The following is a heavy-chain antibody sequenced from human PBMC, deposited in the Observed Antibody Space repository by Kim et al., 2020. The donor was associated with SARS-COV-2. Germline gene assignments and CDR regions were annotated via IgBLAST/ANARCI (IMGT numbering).Heavy chain of an antibody. CDR1: GFTFSSYW. D-gene: IGHD3-16*01. J-gene: IGHJ4*02. CDR3: ARSIFFGERCPGY. V-gene: IGHV3-74*01. Sequence: GGSLRLSCAASGFTFSSYWMHWVRQAPGKGLEWISRINSDGRSISYVGSVNGRFTISRDNAKNTVYLQMDSLRVEDTAVYYCARSIFFGERCPGYWGQGTLVTVSS. CDR2: INSDGRSI.